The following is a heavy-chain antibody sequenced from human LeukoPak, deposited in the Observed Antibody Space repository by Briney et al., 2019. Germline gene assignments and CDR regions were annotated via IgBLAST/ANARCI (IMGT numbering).Heavy chain of an antibody. Sequence: SETLSLTCTVSGGSISSSPYYWGWIRQPPGKGLEWIGSIYYSGSTYYNPSLKSRVTISLDTSKNQFSLKLSSVTAADTAVYYCANARWLRSSYYFDYWGQGTLVTVSS. CDR1: GGSISSSPYY. J-gene: IGHJ4*02. CDR2: IYYSGST. D-gene: IGHD5-12*01. CDR3: ANARWLRSSYYFDY. V-gene: IGHV4-39*07.